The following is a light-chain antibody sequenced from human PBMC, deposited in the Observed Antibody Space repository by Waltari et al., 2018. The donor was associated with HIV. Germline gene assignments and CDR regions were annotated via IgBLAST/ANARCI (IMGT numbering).Light chain of an antibody. CDR3: QQYSNWLTYT. CDR2: GAS. Sequence: ELVMTQSPDTLSVSPGERATLSCRASQSVSSHLAWYQQKPGQAPRLLMYGASTRATGIPARFSGSGSGTEFTLIISGLQSEDFAVYYCQQYSNWLTYTFGQGTKLEIK. CDR1: QSVSSH. V-gene: IGKV3-15*01. J-gene: IGKJ2*01.